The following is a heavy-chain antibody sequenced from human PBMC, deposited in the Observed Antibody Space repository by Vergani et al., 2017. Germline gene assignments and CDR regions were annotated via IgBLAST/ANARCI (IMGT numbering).Heavy chain of an antibody. Sequence: QVQLQKWGAGLLKPSETLSLTCAVYGGSFSGYYWSWIRQPPGKGLEWIGEINHSGSTNYNPSLKSRVTISVDTSKNQFSLKLSSVTAADTAMYYCARGIIAAAGKTRGNWFDPWGQGTLVTVSS. CDR2: INHSGST. CDR1: GGSFSGYY. D-gene: IGHD6-13*01. J-gene: IGHJ5*02. V-gene: IGHV4-34*01. CDR3: ARGIIAAAGKTRGNWFDP.